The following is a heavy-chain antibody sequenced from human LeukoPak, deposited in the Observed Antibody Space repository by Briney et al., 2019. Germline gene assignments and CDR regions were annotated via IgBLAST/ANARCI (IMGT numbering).Heavy chain of an antibody. J-gene: IGHJ4*02. D-gene: IGHD5-18*01. CDR3: AREDSPPPYYFDS. V-gene: IGHV3-21*01. CDR2: ISSSTGYI. CDR1: GFTFSSYS. Sequence: GGSLRLSCAASGFTFSSYSMNWVRQAPGKGLEWVSSISSSTGYIFYADSVKGRFTISRDNAKNSLFLQMNSLRAEDTAVYYCAREDSPPPYYFDSWGQGTLVTVSS.